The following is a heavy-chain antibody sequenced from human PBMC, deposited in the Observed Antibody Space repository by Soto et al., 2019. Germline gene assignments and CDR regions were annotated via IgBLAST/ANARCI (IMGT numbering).Heavy chain of an antibody. CDR1: GFTFSTYG. CDR3: AKDTRYIYGSSVDY. Sequence: QVQLVESGGGVVQPGRSLRLTCEVSGFTFSTYGMHWVRQAPGKGLEWVALISYDGSNKYYADSVKGRFTISRDNSKNTLCLQMNSLRAEDTAAYYCAKDTRYIYGSSVDYWGQGTLVTVSS. D-gene: IGHD5-18*01. J-gene: IGHJ4*02. CDR2: ISYDGSNK. V-gene: IGHV3-30*18.